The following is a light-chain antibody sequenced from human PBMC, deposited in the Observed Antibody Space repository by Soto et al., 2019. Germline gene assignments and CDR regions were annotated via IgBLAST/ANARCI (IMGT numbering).Light chain of an antibody. J-gene: IGLJ3*02. CDR3: QTWVTGLNWV. V-gene: IGLV4-69*01. CDR1: SGHTRYA. Sequence: QLVLTQSPSASASLGASVKLTCTLSSGHTRYAIAWHQQQPEKGPRFLMKLNSDGSHMKGDGIPDRFSGSSSGAERYLIISSLQSEDEADYYCQTWVTGLNWVFGGGTKVTVL. CDR2: LNSDGSH.